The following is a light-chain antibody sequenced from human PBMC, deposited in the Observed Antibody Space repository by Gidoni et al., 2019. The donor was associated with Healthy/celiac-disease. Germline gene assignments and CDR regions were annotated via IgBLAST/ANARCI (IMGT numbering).Light chain of an antibody. V-gene: IGKV2-28*01. J-gene: IGKJ2*01. Sequence: IVMDQSPLSLAVTPGEPASISCRSSQSLLHSNGYNYLDWYLQKPGQSPQLLIYLGSNRASGVPDRFSGSGSGTDFTLKISRVEAEDVGVYYCMQALQTPPTFGQGTKLEIK. CDR2: LGS. CDR3: MQALQTPPT. CDR1: QSLLHSNGYNY.